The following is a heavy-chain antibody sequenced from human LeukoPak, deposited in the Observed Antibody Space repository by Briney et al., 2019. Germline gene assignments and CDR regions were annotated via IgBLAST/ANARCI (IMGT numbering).Heavy chain of an antibody. CDR3: ATSGGDFWSGYYSYGMDV. D-gene: IGHD3-3*01. V-gene: IGHV3-33*01. CDR2: IWYDGSNK. Sequence: GRSLRLSCAPSGFTFSSYGMHWVRQAPGKGLERVAVIWYDGSNKYYADSVKGRFTISRDNSKNTLYLQMNSLRAEDTAVYYCATSGGDFWSGYYSYGMDVWGQGTTVTVSS. CDR1: GFTFSSYG. J-gene: IGHJ6*02.